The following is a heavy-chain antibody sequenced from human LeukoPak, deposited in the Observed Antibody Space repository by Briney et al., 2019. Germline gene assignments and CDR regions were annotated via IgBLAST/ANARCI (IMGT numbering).Heavy chain of an antibody. CDR3: ARESNGWYTHFDY. V-gene: IGHV3-7*05. CDR1: GFTFSGYW. D-gene: IGHD6-19*01. CDR2: INQAGSEK. Sequence: GGSLRLSCAASGFTFSGYWMSWVRQAPGKGLERVANINQAGSEKYYVDSVKGRFTISGDNAKNSLYLQMNSLRAEDTAVYYCARESNGWYTHFDYWGQGTLVTVSS. J-gene: IGHJ4*02.